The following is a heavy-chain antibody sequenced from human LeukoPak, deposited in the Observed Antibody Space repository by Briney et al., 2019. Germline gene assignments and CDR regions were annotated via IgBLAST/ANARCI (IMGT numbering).Heavy chain of an antibody. CDR3: ARIRCGHTDVVCYNY. Sequence: SETLSLTCAVHGVSFSAYSWSWIRQPPGRGLEWIGEIFPGGGVIYNPSLKSRATISGDTSENQFSLSLTSVTAADTAVYYCARIRCGHTDVVCYNYWGLGTLVTVSS. CDR2: IFPGGGV. J-gene: IGHJ4*02. D-gene: IGHD2-21*01. CDR1: GVSFSAYS. V-gene: IGHV4-34*12.